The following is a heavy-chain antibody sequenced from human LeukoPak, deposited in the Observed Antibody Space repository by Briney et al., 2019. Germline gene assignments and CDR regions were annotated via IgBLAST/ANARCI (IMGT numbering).Heavy chain of an antibody. CDR2: ISSSSSYI. D-gene: IGHD6-13*01. J-gene: IGHJ1*01. CDR3: ARDWPTIAAAGTIPEYFQH. V-gene: IGHV3-21*01. CDR1: GFTFSSYS. Sequence: GGSLRLSCAASGFTFSSYSMNWVRQAPGKGLEWVSSISSSSSYIYYADSVKGRFTISRDNAKNSLYLQMNSLRAEDTAVYYCARDWPTIAAAGTIPEYFQHWGQGTLVTVSS.